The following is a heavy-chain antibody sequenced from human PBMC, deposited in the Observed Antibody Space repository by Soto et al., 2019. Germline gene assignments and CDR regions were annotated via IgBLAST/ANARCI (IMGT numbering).Heavy chain of an antibody. CDR1: GFTFSSYG. J-gene: IGHJ6*02. V-gene: IGHV3-33*01. Sequence: QVQLVESGGGVVQPGRSLRLACAASGFTFSSYGMHWVRQAPGKRLEWVAVIWYDGSNKYYADSVKGRFTISRDNSKNTLYLQMNSLIAEDTAVYYCARDLFREYGMDVWGQGTTVTVSS. CDR2: IWYDGSNK. CDR3: ARDLFREYGMDV. D-gene: IGHD3-10*01.